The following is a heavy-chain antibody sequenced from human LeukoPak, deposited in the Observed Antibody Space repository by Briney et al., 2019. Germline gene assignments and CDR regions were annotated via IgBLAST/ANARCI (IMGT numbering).Heavy chain of an antibody. CDR2: ITDNGRKT. J-gene: IGHJ6*03. D-gene: IGHD3-10*01. V-gene: IGHV3-11*04. CDR1: GFTFSDYF. CDR3: ARGRGLAYYYYYMDV. Sequence: GGSLRLSCAASGFTFSDYFMGWIRQAPGKGLEWVSYITDNGRKTYYADSVKGRFTISRDNAKNSLYLQMNSLRAEDTAVYYCARGRGLAYYYYYMDVWGNGTTVTISS.